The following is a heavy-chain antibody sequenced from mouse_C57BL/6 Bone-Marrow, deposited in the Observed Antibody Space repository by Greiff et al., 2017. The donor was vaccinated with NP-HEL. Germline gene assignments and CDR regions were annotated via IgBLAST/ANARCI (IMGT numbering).Heavy chain of an antibody. V-gene: IGHV5-17*01. CDR2: ISSGSSTI. CDR1: GFTFSDYG. J-gene: IGHJ3*01. Sequence: EVQLLESGGGLVKPGASLKLSCAASGFTFSDYGMHWVRQAPEKGLEWVAYISSGSSTIYYADTVKGRFTITRDNAKNTLFLQMTSLGSEGAAMYYCARGLAWFAYWGQGTLVTVSA. CDR3: ARGLAWFAY.